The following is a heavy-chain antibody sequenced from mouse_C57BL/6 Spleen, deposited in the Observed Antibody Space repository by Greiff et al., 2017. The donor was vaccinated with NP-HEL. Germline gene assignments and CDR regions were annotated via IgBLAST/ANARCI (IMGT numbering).Heavy chain of an antibody. J-gene: IGHJ4*01. D-gene: IGHD2-1*01. CDR2: IDPSDSYT. V-gene: IGHV1-69*01. CDR3: ARYGNYSYYAMDY. Sequence: VQLQQPGAELVMPGASVKLSCKASGYTFTSYWMHWVKQRPGQGLEWIGEIDPSDSYTNYNQKFKGKSTLTVDKSSSTAYMQLSSLTSEDSAVYDCARYGNYSYYAMDYWGQGTSVTVSS. CDR1: GYTFTSYW.